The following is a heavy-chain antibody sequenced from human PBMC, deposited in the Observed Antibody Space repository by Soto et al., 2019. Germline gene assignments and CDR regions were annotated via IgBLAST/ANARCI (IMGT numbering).Heavy chain of an antibody. J-gene: IGHJ4*02. CDR3: ASPCCSTSVFDY. D-gene: IGHD2-2*01. CDR1: GYTFTSYD. V-gene: IGHV1-8*01. Sequence: QVQLVRSGAEGKKPGASVQVSCKASGYTFTSYDINWVRQATGHGVEWMGRMNRNSGNTGYAPKFQGRVTIVRNSSISTSYMELSSLSSEVTAVYEWASPCCSTSVFDYWFQGPLVTVSS. CDR2: MNRNSGNT.